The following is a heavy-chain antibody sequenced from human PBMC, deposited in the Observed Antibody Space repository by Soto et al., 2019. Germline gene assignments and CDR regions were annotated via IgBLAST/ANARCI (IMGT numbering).Heavy chain of an antibody. Sequence: GGSLRLSCAASGFTFSSYAMSWVRQAPGKGLEWVSAISGSGGSAYYADSVKGRFTISRDNSKNTLYLQMNSLRAEDTAVYYCAKSASRYSSSWYYFDYWGQGTLVTVSS. CDR1: GFTFSSYA. CDR2: ISGSGGSA. CDR3: AKSASRYSSSWYYFDY. J-gene: IGHJ4*02. D-gene: IGHD6-13*01. V-gene: IGHV3-23*01.